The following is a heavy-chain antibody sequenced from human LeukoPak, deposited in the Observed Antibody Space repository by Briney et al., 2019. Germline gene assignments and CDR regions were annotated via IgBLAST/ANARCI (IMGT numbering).Heavy chain of an antibody. CDR1: GGSISSYY. CDR3: ARGNAGYCSSTSCYAYFDY. Sequence: SETLSLTCTVSGGSISSYYWSWIRQPAGKGLEWIGRIYTSGSTNYNPSLKSRVTMSVDTSKNQFSLKLSSVTAADTAVYYCARGNAGYCSSTSCYAYFDYWAREPWSPSPQ. D-gene: IGHD2-2*01. CDR2: IYTSGST. V-gene: IGHV4-4*07. J-gene: IGHJ4*02.